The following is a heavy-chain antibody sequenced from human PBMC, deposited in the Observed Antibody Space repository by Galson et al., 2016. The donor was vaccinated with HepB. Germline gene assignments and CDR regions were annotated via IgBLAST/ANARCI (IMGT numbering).Heavy chain of an antibody. CDR1: GFTFENYA. V-gene: IGHV3-9*01. Sequence: SLRLSCAASGFTFENYAMHWVRQAPGKGLEWVSGINWKSGDIGYAASVKGRFTNSRDNAQNSLYLQMNSLRAEDTALYYCAKGIRIPPRPGYFYGLVVWGQGTTVTVSS. D-gene: IGHD6-6*01. CDR3: AKGIRIPPRPGYFYGLVV. CDR2: INWKSGDI. J-gene: IGHJ6*02.